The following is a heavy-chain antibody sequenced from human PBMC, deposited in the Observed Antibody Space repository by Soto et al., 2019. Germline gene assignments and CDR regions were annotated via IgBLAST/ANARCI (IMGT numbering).Heavy chain of an antibody. CDR2: IWYDGSNK. D-gene: IGHD3-16*02. CDR1: GFTFSSYG. Sequence: QVQLVESGGGVVQPGRSLRLSCAASGFTFSSYGMHWVRQAPGKGLEWVAVIWYDGSNKYYADSVKGRFTISRDNSKNTLYLQMNSLRAEDTAVSYCARESMGELSEFDYWGQGTLVTVSS. V-gene: IGHV3-33*01. CDR3: ARESMGELSEFDY. J-gene: IGHJ4*02.